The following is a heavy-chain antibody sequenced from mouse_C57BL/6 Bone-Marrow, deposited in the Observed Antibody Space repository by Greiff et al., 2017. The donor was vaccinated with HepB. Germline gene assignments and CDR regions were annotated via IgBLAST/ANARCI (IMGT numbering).Heavy chain of an antibody. V-gene: IGHV1-74*01. D-gene: IGHD2-4*01. CDR2: IYPSDSDT. CDR3: AISYDYEYY. CDR1: GFTFTSYR. J-gene: IGHJ2*01. Sequence: QVQLQQPGAELVKPGASVKVFCKAFGFTFTSYRMHWVKQRPGPGLEWIGRIYPSDSDTNYNQKFKGKATLTVDKSSSTAYMQASSLTSEDSAVYYCAISYDYEYYWGQGTTLTVSS.